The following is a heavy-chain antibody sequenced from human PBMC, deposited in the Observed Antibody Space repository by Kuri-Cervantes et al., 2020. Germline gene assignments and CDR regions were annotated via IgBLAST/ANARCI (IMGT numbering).Heavy chain of an antibody. CDR3: VKSGRAEAGGGNYFYYGMDV. CDR2: MNPKNGNT. J-gene: IGHJ6*02. CDR1: GYTFTNYD. Sequence: ASVKVSCKASGYTFTNYDIHWVRQATGQGLEWMGWMNPKNGNTGYAQKSQGRVIMTGNTSIRTAYMDLSSLRSEDTAVYYCVKSGRAEAGGGNYFYYGMDVWGQGTTVTVSS. V-gene: IGHV1-8*01. D-gene: IGHD6-19*01.